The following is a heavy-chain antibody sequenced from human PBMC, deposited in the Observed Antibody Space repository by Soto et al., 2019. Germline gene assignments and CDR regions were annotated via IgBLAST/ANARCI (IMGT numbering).Heavy chain of an antibody. J-gene: IGHJ6*02. Sequence: GGSLRLSCAASGFTFSSYGMHWVRQAPGKGLEWVAVISYDGSNKYYADSVKGRFTISRDDSKNTLYLQMNSLRAEDTAVYYCAKGSDVLRYFDWFKTPYYYYGMDVWGQGTTVTVSS. CDR1: GFTFSSYG. V-gene: IGHV3-30*18. CDR3: AKGSDVLRYFDWFKTPYYYYGMDV. CDR2: ISYDGSNK. D-gene: IGHD3-9*01.